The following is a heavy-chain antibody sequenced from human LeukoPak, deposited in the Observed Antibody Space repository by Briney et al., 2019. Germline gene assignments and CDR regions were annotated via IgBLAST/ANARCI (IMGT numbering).Heavy chain of an antibody. J-gene: IGHJ6*03. CDR3: ARNRYCSGGSCYLRYYYYYYMDV. CDR1: GYSISSGYY. Sequence: SETLSLTCTVSGYSISSGYYWGWIRQPPGKGLEWIGSIYHSGSTYYNPSLKSRVTISVDTSKNQFSLKLSSVTAADTAVYYCARNRYCSGGSCYLRYYYYYYMDVWGKGTTVTVSS. D-gene: IGHD2-15*01. V-gene: IGHV4-38-2*02. CDR2: IYHSGST.